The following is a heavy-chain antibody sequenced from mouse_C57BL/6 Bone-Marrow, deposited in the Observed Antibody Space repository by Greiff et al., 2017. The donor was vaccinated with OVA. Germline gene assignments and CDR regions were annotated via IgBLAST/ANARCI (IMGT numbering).Heavy chain of an antibody. V-gene: IGHV1-55*01. D-gene: IGHD2-4*01. CDR3: ARGVYYDYPY. Sequence: QVQLQQSGAELVKPGASVKMSCKASGYTFTSSWITWVKQRPGQGLEWIGDLYPGSGSTNYNEKFKSKATLTVDTSSSPAYMQLSSLTSEDSAVYYCARGVYYDYPYWGQGTTLTVSS. CDR1: GYTFTSSW. CDR2: LYPGSGST. J-gene: IGHJ2*01.